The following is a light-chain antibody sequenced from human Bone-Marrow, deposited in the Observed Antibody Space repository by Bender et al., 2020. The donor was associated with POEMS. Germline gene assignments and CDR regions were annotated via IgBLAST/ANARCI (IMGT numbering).Light chain of an antibody. CDR3: QVWDISSEDPGV. CDR1: NLGDKY. Sequence: SYELAQPPSVSVSPGQTATITCSGDNLGDKYACWYQQKPGQSPVLVIYQDTKRPSGIPERFSGSNSGNTATLTISGTQALDEADYYCQVWDISSEDPGVFGGGTKLTVL. V-gene: IGLV3-1*01. CDR2: QDT. J-gene: IGLJ3*02.